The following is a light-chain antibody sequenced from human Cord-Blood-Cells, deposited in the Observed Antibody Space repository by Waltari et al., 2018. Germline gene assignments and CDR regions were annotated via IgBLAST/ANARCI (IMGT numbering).Light chain of an antibody. CDR3: RQANGFAFP. J-gene: IGKJ3*01. CDR1: QGISSW. Sequence: DIQMTQSPSSVSASVGDRVTITCRGSQGISSWLGWYQQKPGEAPKLLNYAAASLRSGGPLWLRGTRTGTVETLSTHCLRCAVFATYAGRQANGFAFPFGPGA. CDR2: AAA. V-gene: IGKV1-12*01.